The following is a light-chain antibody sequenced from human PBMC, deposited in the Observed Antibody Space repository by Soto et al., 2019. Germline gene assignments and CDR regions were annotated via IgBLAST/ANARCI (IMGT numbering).Light chain of an antibody. V-gene: IGLV2-8*01. CDR2: GVT. CDR3: YSYAGRNIWV. J-gene: IGLJ3*02. CDR1: GSDIGAYNF. Sequence: QSVLAQPPSASGSPGQSVTISCTESGSDIGAYNFVSWYQQHPGKAPKLMIFGVTERPSGVPDRFSGSKSGNTASLTVSGLQADDEAVYYCYSYAGRNIWVFGGGPKLTVL.